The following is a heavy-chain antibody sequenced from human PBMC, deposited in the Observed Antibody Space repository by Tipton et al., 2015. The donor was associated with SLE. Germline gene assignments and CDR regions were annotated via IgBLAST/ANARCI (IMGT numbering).Heavy chain of an antibody. Sequence: SLRLSCAASGFTFTNYWMGWVRQAPGKGLEWVANIKEDGSEKYYVDSVKGRFTISRDDSKNTLYLQMSSLRAEDTAIYYCGKGLNFDFWSGFGMDVWGQGTTVTVS. J-gene: IGHJ6*02. CDR3: GKGLNFDFWSGFGMDV. D-gene: IGHD3-3*01. V-gene: IGHV3-7*03. CDR2: IKEDGSEK. CDR1: GFTFTNYW.